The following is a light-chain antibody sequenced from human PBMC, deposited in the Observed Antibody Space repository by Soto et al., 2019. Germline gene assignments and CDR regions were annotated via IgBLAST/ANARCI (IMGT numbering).Light chain of an antibody. CDR2: EVS. J-gene: IGLJ1*01. Sequence: QSALTQSPSASGSPGQSVTISCTGTSSDVGGHNYVSWYQHHPGKAPKLIIYEVSNRPSGVSNRFSGSKSGNTASLTISGLQAEDEADYHCSSYTSSSTYVFGTGTKVTVL. CDR3: SSYTSSSTYV. CDR1: SSDVGGHNY. V-gene: IGLV2-14*01.